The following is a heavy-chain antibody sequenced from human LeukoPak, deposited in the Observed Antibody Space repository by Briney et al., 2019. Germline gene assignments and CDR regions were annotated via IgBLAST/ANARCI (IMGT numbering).Heavy chain of an antibody. J-gene: IGHJ5*02. CDR3: ARAARLNNWFDP. Sequence: SETLSLTCTVSGGSISGSSYYWGWIRQPPGKGLEWIGSIYYSGSTYYNPSLKSRVTISVDTSKNQFSLKLSSVTAADTAVYYCARAARLNNWFDPWGQGTLVTVSS. CDR2: IYYSGST. V-gene: IGHV4-39*07. D-gene: IGHD2-15*01. CDR1: GGSISGSSYY.